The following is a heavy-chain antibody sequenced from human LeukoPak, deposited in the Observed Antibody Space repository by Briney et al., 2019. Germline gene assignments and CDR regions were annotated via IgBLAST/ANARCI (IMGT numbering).Heavy chain of an antibody. Sequence: PSETLSLTCTVSSDSISSGGHYWSRIRLHPGKGLEWIGYIYYSGSTYYNPSLKSRVTISVDTSKNQFSLKLSSVTAADTAVYYCARALGMDDNWFDPWGQGTLVTVSS. D-gene: IGHD6-13*01. J-gene: IGHJ5*02. V-gene: IGHV4-31*03. CDR2: IYYSGST. CDR1: SDSISSGGHY. CDR3: ARALGMDDNWFDP.